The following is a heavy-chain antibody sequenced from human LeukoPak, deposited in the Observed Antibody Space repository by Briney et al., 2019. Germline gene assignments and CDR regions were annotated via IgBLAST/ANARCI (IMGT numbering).Heavy chain of an antibody. J-gene: IGHJ4*02. V-gene: IGHV4-34*01. CDR2: INHSGST. Sequence: SETLSLTCAVYGGSFSGYYWSWIRQPPGKGLEWIGEINHSGSTNYNPSLKSRVTISVDTSKNQFPLKLSSVTAADTAVYYCARHPQYYYDSSGYFDYWGQGTLVTVSS. CDR3: ARHPQYYYDSSGYFDY. CDR1: GGSFSGYY. D-gene: IGHD3-22*01.